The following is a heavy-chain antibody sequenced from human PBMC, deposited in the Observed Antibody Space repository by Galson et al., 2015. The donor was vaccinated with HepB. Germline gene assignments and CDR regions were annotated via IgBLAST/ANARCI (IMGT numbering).Heavy chain of an antibody. CDR2: TWYRTKWYN. V-gene: IGHV6-1*01. Sequence: SAISCYSVSSNSAAWYWIRQSPSRGVEWLGRTWYRTKWYNGYAVSVKIRITINPDTSKNQFTLHLNSVTPEDTAVYYCARSTGDLDYWGQGTLVTVSS. CDR3: ARSTGDLDY. CDR1: CYSVSSNSAA. J-gene: IGHJ4*02. D-gene: IGHD7-27*01.